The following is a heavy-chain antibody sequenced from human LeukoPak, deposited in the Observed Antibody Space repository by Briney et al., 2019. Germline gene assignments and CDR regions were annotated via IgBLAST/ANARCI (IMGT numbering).Heavy chain of an antibody. Sequence: PSETLSLTCTVSGGSISSYYWSWIRQPAGKGLEWIGRIYTSGSTNYNPSLKSRVTISVNTSKNQFSLKLSSVTAADTAVYYCATFPYAYGGATAFDYWGQGTLVTVSS. CDR2: IYTSGST. D-gene: IGHD4-23*01. J-gene: IGHJ4*02. CDR1: GGSISSYY. V-gene: IGHV4-4*07. CDR3: ATFPYAYGGATAFDY.